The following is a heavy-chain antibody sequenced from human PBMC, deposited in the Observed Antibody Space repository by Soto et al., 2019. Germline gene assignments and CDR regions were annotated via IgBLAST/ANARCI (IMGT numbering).Heavy chain of an antibody. CDR1: GYSFTSLD. J-gene: IGHJ4*02. V-gene: IGHV1-8*01. CDR2: MQPSTGRT. CDR3: ARGVSAGVDY. Sequence: QVQLVQSGAEVREPGASVKVSCKASGYSFTSLDITWVRQTAGQGLEWMGWMQPSTGRTGYAQKFQGRVTMTRDTSINTAYMELTTLTSDDTAFYYCARGVSAGVDYWGQGTLVTVSS. D-gene: IGHD1-26*01.